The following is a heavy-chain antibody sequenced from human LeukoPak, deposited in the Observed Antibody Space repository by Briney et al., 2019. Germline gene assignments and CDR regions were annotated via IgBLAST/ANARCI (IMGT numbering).Heavy chain of an antibody. CDR1: GGSISSDGYY. CDR3: ARALGYCSGGSRYSGIAVAGNFDY. Sequence: SETLSLTCTVSGGSISSDGYYWSWIRQHPGKGLEWIGYIYYSGSTYYNPSLKSRVTISVDTSKNQFSLKLSSVTAADTAVYYCARALGYCSGGSRYSGIAVAGNFDYWGQGTLVTVSS. J-gene: IGHJ4*02. V-gene: IGHV4-31*03. D-gene: IGHD2-15*01. CDR2: IYYSGST.